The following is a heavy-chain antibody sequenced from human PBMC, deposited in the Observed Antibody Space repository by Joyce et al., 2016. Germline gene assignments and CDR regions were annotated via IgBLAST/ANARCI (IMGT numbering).Heavy chain of an antibody. CDR2: LWYNGSNE. J-gene: IGHJ4*02. D-gene: IGHD6-19*01. V-gene: IGHV3-33*01. CDR1: GFPFSTYD. CDR3: ARVDGSGWFFDY. Sequence: QVQLVESGGGVVQPGESLRLSCAASGFPFSTYDMNWVRQAPGKGLGWVAALWYNGSNEYYADSVKGRFSIARDNSTHTVDLQMNSLRVEDTAVYYCARVDGSGWFFDYWGQGTLVTVSS.